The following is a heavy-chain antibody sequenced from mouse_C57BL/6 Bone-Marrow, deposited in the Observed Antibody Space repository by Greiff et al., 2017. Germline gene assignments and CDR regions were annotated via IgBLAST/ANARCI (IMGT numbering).Heavy chain of an antibody. CDR3: AREGGLLGDYFDY. Sequence: QVQLQQPGAELVKPGASVTLFCKASGYTFTNYWMHWVKQRPGQGLEWIGMMHPNGGSPDYNEKFKSEAMLSVDKSSRTAYMQLSSLTSEDSAVYYCAREGGLLGDYFDYWGQGTTLTVSS. D-gene: IGHD1-1*01. V-gene: IGHV1-64*01. CDR1: GYTFTNYW. J-gene: IGHJ2*01. CDR2: MHPNGGSP.